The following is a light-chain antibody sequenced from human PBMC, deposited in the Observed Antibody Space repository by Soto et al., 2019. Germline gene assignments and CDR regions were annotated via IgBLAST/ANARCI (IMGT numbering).Light chain of an antibody. CDR1: QSLNDN. CDR2: RAS. J-gene: IGKJ1*01. V-gene: IGKV3-15*01. Sequence: EIVMTQSPATLSVSPGERATLSCRASQSLNDNLAWYQQKPGQAPRLLIYRASTRATGVPARFSASGSGADFTLTINRVEPEDFAVYFCQQYAGSPRTFGQGTKVDIK. CDR3: QQYAGSPRT.